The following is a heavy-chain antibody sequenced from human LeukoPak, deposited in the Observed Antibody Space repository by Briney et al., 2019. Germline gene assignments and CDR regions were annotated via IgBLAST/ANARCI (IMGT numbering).Heavy chain of an antibody. CDR2: IKSTGDTT. CDR1: GYTFTSYH. CDR3: VREDAHTYYFDF. J-gene: IGHJ4*02. V-gene: IGHV1-46*01. D-gene: IGHD2-2*01. Sequence: ASVKVSCKTSGYTFTSYHMHWVLQAPGQGLEWVAIIKSTGDTTVYAQKFQGRVTVTRDTSTSTVYMDLSSLSSEDTAMYYCVREDAHTYYFDFWGPGTLVTVSS.